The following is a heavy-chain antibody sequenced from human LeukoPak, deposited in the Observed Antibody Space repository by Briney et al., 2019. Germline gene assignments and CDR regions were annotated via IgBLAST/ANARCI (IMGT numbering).Heavy chain of an antibody. CDR2: INPNSGGT. CDR1: GYTFTDYY. CDR3: ARSPSGSYGDY. V-gene: IGHV1-2*06. D-gene: IGHD6-19*01. Sequence: GASVKVSCKASGYTFTDYYMHWVRQAPRQGLEWIGRINPNSGGTSSARKFQGRVTVTRDTSISTVYMELSRLTSDDTAVYYCARSPSGSYGDYWGQGTLVTVSS. J-gene: IGHJ4*02.